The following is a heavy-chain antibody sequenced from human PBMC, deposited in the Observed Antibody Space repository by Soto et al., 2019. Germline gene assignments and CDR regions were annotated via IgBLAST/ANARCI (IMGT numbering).Heavy chain of an antibody. CDR2: ISSSGSTI. D-gene: IGHD3-10*01. J-gene: IGHJ5*02. CDR3: ARGSAPRGWFDP. Sequence: GGSLRLSCAASGFTFSSYEMNWVRQAPGKGLEWVSYISSSGSTIYYADSVKGRFTISRDNAKNSLYLQMNSLRAEDTAVYYCARGSAPRGWFDPWGQGTLVTVS. V-gene: IGHV3-48*03. CDR1: GFTFSSYE.